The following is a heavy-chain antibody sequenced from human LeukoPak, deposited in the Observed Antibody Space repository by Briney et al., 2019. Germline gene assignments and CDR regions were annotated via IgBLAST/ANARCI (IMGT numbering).Heavy chain of an antibody. CDR1: GFTFSSYS. Sequence: GGSLRLSCAASGFTFSSYSMNWVRQAPGKGLEWVSYISSSSSTIYYADSVKGRFTISRDNAKNSLYLQMNSLRAEDTAVYYCARGHVVVIAIPEFDYWGQGTLVTVSS. V-gene: IGHV3-48*01. CDR3: ARGHVVVIAIPEFDY. J-gene: IGHJ4*02. D-gene: IGHD2-21*01. CDR2: ISSSSSTI.